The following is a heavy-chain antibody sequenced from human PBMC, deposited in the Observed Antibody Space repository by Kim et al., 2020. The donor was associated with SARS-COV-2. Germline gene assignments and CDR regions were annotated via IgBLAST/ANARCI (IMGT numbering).Heavy chain of an antibody. CDR2: ISYDGSNK. D-gene: IGHD2-2*01. Sequence: GGSLRLSCAASGFTFSSYGMHWVRQAPGKGLEWVAVISYDGSNKYYADSVKGRFTISRDNSKNTLYLQMNSLRAEDTAVYYCAKDDLGCQLLYYPFDIWGQGTLVTVSS. J-gene: IGHJ3*02. CDR1: GFTFSSYG. CDR3: AKDDLGCQLLYYPFDI. V-gene: IGHV3-30*18.